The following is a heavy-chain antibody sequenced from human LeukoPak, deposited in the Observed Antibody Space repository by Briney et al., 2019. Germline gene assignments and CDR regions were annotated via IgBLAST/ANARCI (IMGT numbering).Heavy chain of an antibody. V-gene: IGHV3-21*01. CDR1: GFTFSSYS. D-gene: IGHD1-26*01. J-gene: IGHJ4*02. Sequence: PGGSLRLSCAASGFTFSSYSMNWVRQAPGKGLEWVSSISSSSSYIYYADSVKGRFTTSRDNAKNSLYLQMNSLRAEDTAVYYCARVSEAVPNYWGQGTLVTVSS. CDR2: ISSSSSYI. CDR3: ARVSEAVPNY.